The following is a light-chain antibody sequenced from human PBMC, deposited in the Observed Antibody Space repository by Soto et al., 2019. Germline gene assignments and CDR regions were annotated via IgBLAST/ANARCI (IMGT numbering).Light chain of an antibody. J-gene: IGKJ1*01. CDR3: QQYNNWPRT. CDR2: GAS. V-gene: IGKV3-15*01. Sequence: EIMMTQSPATLSVSPGERATLSCRASQSVTSNLAWFQQKRGQAPRLLIYGASTRATGISARFSGSGSGTEFTLTISSLQSEDFAVYYCQQYNNWPRTFGQGT. CDR1: QSVTSN.